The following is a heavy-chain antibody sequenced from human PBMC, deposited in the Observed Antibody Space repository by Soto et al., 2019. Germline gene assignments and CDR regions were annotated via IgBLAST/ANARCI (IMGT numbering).Heavy chain of an antibody. Sequence: SETLSLTWTVAGGSISSYYWSWIRQPPGKGLEWIGYIYYSGSTNYNPSLMSRVTISVDVSKNQFSLKLSSVTAADTAVYYCAREEGGPKVREYFQHWGLGTLVTVSS. CDR1: GGSISSYY. V-gene: IGHV4-59*12. CDR2: IYYSGST. D-gene: IGHD2-15*01. CDR3: AREEGGPKVREYFQH. J-gene: IGHJ1*01.